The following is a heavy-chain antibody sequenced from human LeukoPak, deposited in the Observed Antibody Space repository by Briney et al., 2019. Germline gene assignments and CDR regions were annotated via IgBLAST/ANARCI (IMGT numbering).Heavy chain of an antibody. CDR2: IYHSGST. D-gene: IGHD3-22*01. Sequence: SETLSLTCTVSGYSISSGYYWGWIWQPPGKGLEWIGSIYHSGSTYYNPSLKSRVTISVDTSKNQFSLKLSSVTAADTAVYYCARDRRDSDYYDSSGYYSNGFDYWGQGTLVTVSS. CDR3: ARDRRDSDYYDSSGYYSNGFDY. J-gene: IGHJ4*02. CDR1: GYSISSGYY. V-gene: IGHV4-38-2*02.